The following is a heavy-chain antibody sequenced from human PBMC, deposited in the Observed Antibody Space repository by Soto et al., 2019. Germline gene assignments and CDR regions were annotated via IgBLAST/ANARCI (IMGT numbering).Heavy chain of an antibody. J-gene: IGHJ4*02. CDR3: AREVDDYGDPSFGY. V-gene: IGHV4-59*01. Sequence: KTSETLSLTCTVSGGSISSYYWSWIRQPPGKGLEWIGYIYYSGSTNYNPSLKSRVTISVDTSKNQFSLKLSSVTAAGTAVYYCAREVDDYGDPSFGYWGQGTLVTVSS. D-gene: IGHD4-17*01. CDR1: GGSISSYY. CDR2: IYYSGST.